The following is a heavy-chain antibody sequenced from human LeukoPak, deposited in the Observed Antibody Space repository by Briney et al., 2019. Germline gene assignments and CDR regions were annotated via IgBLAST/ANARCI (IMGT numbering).Heavy chain of an antibody. CDR2: INSDGSST. Sequence: PGGSLRLSCAASGFTFSSYWMHWVRQAPGKGLVWVSRINSDGSSTSYADSVKGRFTISRDNAKNTLYLQMNSLGAEDTAVYYCARVPAYDSSGYSELAFDYWGQGTLVTVSS. V-gene: IGHV3-74*01. CDR3: ARVPAYDSSGYSELAFDY. J-gene: IGHJ4*02. CDR1: GFTFSSYW. D-gene: IGHD3-22*01.